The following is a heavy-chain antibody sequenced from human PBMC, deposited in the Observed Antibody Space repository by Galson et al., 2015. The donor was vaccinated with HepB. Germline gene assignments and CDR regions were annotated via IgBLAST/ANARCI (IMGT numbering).Heavy chain of an antibody. V-gene: IGHV3-23*01. Sequence: SLRLSCAASGFTFSSYAMSWVRQAPGKGLEWVSAISGSGGSTYYADSVKGRFTISRDNSKNTLYLQMNSLRAEDTAVYYCAKDKGFYGYGRSVDYWGQGTLVTASS. CDR3: AKDKGFYGYGRSVDY. J-gene: IGHJ4*02. CDR2: ISGSGGST. D-gene: IGHD5-18*01. CDR1: GFTFSSYA.